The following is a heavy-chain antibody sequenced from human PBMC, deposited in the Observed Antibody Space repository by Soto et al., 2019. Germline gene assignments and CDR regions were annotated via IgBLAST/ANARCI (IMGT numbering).Heavy chain of an antibody. D-gene: IGHD4-4*01. CDR2: ISYDGSNK. J-gene: IGHJ3*02. CDR3: GKGHRRVRLQFYAFDI. Sequence: QVQLVESGGGVVQPGRSLRLSCAASGFTFSSYGMHWVRQAPGKGLEWVAVISYDGSNKYYADSVKGRFTISRDNSKNTLYLQMNRLRAEDTAVYCCGKGHRRVRLQFYAFDIWGQGTMVTVSS. V-gene: IGHV3-30*18. CDR1: GFTFSSYG.